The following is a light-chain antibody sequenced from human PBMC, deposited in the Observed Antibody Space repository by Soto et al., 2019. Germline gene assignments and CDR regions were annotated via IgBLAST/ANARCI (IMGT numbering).Light chain of an antibody. CDR2: GAS. J-gene: IGKJ4*01. CDR1: QSVSSN. Sequence: EIVMTQSPATLSVSPGERATLSCRASQSVSSNLAWYQQKPGQAPRLLIYGASTRATGIPARFSGSGSGTEFTLTISIVQSEDVAVYYCQQYNNWLRTFGGGTKVEIK. V-gene: IGKV3-15*01. CDR3: QQYNNWLRT.